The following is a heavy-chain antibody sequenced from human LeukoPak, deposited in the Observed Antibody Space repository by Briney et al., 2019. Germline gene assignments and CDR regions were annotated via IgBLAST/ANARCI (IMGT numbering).Heavy chain of an antibody. V-gene: IGHV4-39*07. Sequence: SETLSLTCSVSGGSISLSYYYWGWIRQPPGKALEWIGSVYYSGTTSYNPSLKSRVTISVDMSKNHFSLRLSSVTAADTAMYYCARKDYGLAYFDYWGQGTLVTVSS. CDR1: GGSISLSYYY. CDR3: ARKDYGLAYFDY. CDR2: VYYSGTT. J-gene: IGHJ4*02. D-gene: IGHD4-17*01.